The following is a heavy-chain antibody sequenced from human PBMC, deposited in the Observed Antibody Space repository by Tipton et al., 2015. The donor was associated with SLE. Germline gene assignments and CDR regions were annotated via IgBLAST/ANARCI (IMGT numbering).Heavy chain of an antibody. CDR3: ARDFKGIVADYFDY. J-gene: IGHJ4*02. V-gene: IGHV4-38-2*02. CDR2: IYTSGST. Sequence: TLSLTCAVSGYSIGAGYYWGWVRQPPGKGLEWIGHIYTSGSTNYNPSLKSRVTISVDTSKNQFSLKLSSVTAADTAVYYCARDFKGIVADYFDYWGQGTLVTVSS. CDR1: GYSIGAGYY. D-gene: IGHD1-26*01.